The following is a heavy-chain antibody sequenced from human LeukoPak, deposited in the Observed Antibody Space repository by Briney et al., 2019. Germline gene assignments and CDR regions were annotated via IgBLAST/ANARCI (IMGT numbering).Heavy chain of an antibody. D-gene: IGHD3-22*01. Sequence: PSETLSLTCAVYGGSFSGYYWSWIRQPPGKGLEWIGEINHSGSTNYNPSLKSRVTISADMSKNQFSLKLSSVTAADTAVYYCARGPAYYYDSSGYGSWGQGTLVTVSS. J-gene: IGHJ5*02. CDR1: GGSFSGYY. V-gene: IGHV4-34*01. CDR2: INHSGST. CDR3: ARGPAYYYDSSGYGS.